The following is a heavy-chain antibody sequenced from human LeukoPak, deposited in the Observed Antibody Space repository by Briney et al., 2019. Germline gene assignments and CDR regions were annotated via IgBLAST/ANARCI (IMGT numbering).Heavy chain of an antibody. D-gene: IGHD3-10*01. CDR3: ACLGVPGSYKHFFDY. CDR2: INTGGTST. Sequence: GGSLGLSCAASRLTLTTYWLHWVRHARGRGLVCVSRINTGGTSTNYAVSVRGRFPNSRDDAKNTLYLRMNSLTAGHTNVYYGACLGVPGSYKHFFDYWGQGTLVTVSS. CDR1: RLTLTTYW. J-gene: IGHJ4*02. V-gene: IGHV3-74*01.